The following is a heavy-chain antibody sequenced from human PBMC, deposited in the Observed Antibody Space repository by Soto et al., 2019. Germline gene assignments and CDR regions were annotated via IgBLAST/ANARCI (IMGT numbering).Heavy chain of an antibody. J-gene: IGHJ3*02. D-gene: IGHD1-26*01. CDR3: AKVGATTPFDAFDI. V-gene: IGHV1-2*04. CDR2: INPNSGGT. Sequence: ASVKVSCKASGYTFTGYYMHWVRQAPGQGLEWMGWINPNSGGTNYAQKFQGWVTMTRDTSISTAYMELSRLRSDDTAVCYCAKVGATTPFDAFDIWGQGTMVTVSS. CDR1: GYTFTGYY.